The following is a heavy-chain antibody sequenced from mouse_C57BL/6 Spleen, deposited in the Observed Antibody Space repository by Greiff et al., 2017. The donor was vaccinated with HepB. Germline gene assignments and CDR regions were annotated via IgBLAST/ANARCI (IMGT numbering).Heavy chain of an antibody. Sequence: QVQLKESGPELVKPGASVKLSCKASGYTFTSYDINWVKQRSGQGLEWIGWIYPRDGSTKYNEKFKGKATLTVDTSSSTAYMELHSLTSEDSAVYFCARCDYDGYYAMDYWGQGTSVTVSS. D-gene: IGHD2-4*01. CDR1: GYTFTSYD. J-gene: IGHJ4*01. CDR3: ARCDYDGYYAMDY. V-gene: IGHV1-85*01. CDR2: IYPRDGST.